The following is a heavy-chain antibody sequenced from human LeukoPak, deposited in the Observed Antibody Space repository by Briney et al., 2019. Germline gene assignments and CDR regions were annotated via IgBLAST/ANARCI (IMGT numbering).Heavy chain of an antibody. Sequence: PSETLSLTCTVSGGSISSYYWSWIRQPPGKGLEWIGYIYYSGSTNYNPSLKSRVTISVDTSKNQFSLKLSSVTAADTAVYYCARDSSIVATIYGMDVWGQGTLVTVSS. D-gene: IGHD5-12*01. J-gene: IGHJ6*02. CDR3: ARDSSIVATIYGMDV. CDR1: GGSISSYY. V-gene: IGHV4-59*12. CDR2: IYYSGST.